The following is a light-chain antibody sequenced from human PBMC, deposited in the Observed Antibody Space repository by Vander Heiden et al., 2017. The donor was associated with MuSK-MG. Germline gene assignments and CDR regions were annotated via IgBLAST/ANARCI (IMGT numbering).Light chain of an antibody. Sequence: ETVMTQSPATLSVSPGERATLSCRASHTVSTNLAWYQQKPGQAPRLLIYAASIRAAGIPARFSGSGSGTEFTLTISSLQSEDFAVYYCQQYNNWLTFGGGTKVEI. J-gene: IGKJ4*01. V-gene: IGKV3-15*01. CDR1: HTVSTN. CDR3: QQYNNWLT. CDR2: AAS.